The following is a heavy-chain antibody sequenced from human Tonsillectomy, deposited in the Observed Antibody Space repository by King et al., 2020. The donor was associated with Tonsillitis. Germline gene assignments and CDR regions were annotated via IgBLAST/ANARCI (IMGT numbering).Heavy chain of an antibody. D-gene: IGHD3-22*01. J-gene: IGHJ4*02. CDR3: AGAPGDYDSSGPNPPYYFGY. V-gene: IGHV3-30-3*01. CDR1: GFTFSSYS. Sequence: VQLVESGRGVVQPGRSLRLSCAASGFTFSSYSMHWVRQAPGKGLEWVAVISYDGNNKYYADSVKGRFTISRDNSKNTLYLQMNSLRAEDTAVFYCAGAPGDYDSSGPNPPYYFGYWGQGTLVTVSS. CDR2: ISYDGNNK.